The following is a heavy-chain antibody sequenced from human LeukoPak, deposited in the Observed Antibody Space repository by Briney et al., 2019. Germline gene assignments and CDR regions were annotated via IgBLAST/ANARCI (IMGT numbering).Heavy chain of an antibody. D-gene: IGHD6-19*01. V-gene: IGHV3-23*01. J-gene: IGHJ4*02. CDR3: GKTTTGYSSGRNPAWPVDY. CDR2: IFGSGGSA. CDR1: GFTFSSYA. Sequence: GGSLRLSCTASGFTFSSYAMYWVRQAPGKGLEWVSGIFGSGGSAHYADSVKGRFTISRDNSQNTVYPQMNSLRAEDTAVYHCGKTTTGYSSGRNPAWPVDYWGQGTLVTVSS.